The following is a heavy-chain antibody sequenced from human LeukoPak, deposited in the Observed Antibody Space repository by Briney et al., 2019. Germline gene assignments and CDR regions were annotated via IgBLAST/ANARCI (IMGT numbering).Heavy chain of an antibody. Sequence: SETLSLTCTVSGDSISSYYWSWVRQPAGKGLEWIGRIHPSGSTNYNPSLKSRVTLSVDTSKNQFSLKLSSVTAADTAVYYCARSRGAVQGLYDYWGQGTLVTVSS. V-gene: IGHV4-4*07. D-gene: IGHD3-10*01. CDR1: GDSISSYY. CDR2: IHPSGST. J-gene: IGHJ4*02. CDR3: ARSRGAVQGLYDY.